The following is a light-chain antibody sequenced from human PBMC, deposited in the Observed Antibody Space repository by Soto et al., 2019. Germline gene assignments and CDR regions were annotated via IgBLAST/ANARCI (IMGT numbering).Light chain of an antibody. CDR2: DAS. CDR3: QQRSNWPQGVT. V-gene: IGKV3-11*01. CDR1: QSVSSY. Sequence: EIVLTQSPATLXLSPGXXAXXSXRXSQSVSSYLAWYQQKPGQAPRLLIYDASNRATGIPARFSGSGSGTDFTLTISSLEPEDFAVYYCQQRSNWPQGVTFGGGTKVEIK. J-gene: IGKJ4*01.